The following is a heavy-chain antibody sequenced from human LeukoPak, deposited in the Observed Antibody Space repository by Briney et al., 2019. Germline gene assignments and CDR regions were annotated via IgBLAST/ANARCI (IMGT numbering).Heavy chain of an antibody. CDR2: ISYDGSNK. Sequence: GSLRLSCAASGSAFNTYAMHWVRQAPGQGLEWVAVISYDGSNKYYADSVKGRFTISRDNSKNTLYLQMNSLRAEDTAVYYCARDHIAAASDYWGQGTLVTVSS. V-gene: IGHV3-30*19. D-gene: IGHD6-13*01. J-gene: IGHJ4*02. CDR1: GSAFNTYA. CDR3: ARDHIAAASDY.